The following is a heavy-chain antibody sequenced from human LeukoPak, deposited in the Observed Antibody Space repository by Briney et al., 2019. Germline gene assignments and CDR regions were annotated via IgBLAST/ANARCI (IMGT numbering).Heavy chain of an antibody. CDR3: ARDDESEQWLVPGGRGAFDI. CDR2: ISYDGSNK. J-gene: IGHJ3*02. CDR1: GFTFSSYA. Sequence: PGGSLRLSCAASGFTFSSYAMHWVHQAPGKGLEWVAVISYDGSNKYYADSVKGRFTISRDDSKNTLYLQMNSLRAEDTAVYYCARDDESEQWLVPGGRGAFDIWGQGTMVTVSS. V-gene: IGHV3-30*04. D-gene: IGHD6-19*01.